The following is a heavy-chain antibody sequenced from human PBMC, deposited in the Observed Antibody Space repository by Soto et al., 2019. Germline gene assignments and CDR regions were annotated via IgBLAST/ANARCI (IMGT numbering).Heavy chain of an antibody. CDR2: ISYSGST. V-gene: IGHV4-39*01. D-gene: IGHD2-15*01. J-gene: IGHJ4*02. Sequence: LQLQESGPGLVKPSETLSLTCTVSGGSVSSTNYYWGWIRQPPGKGLEWIGTISYSGSTFYNPSLKSRLPMSVDTSKNQFSLRLSSVTAADKAVYYCSRSGDGVLVGLLLPDYGGQGTLVTVSS. CDR1: GGSVSSTNYY. CDR3: SRSGDGVLVGLLLPDY.